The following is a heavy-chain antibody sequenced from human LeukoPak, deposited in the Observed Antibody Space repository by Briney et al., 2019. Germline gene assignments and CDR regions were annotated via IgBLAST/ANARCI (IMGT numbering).Heavy chain of an antibody. Sequence: SETLSLTCTVSGGSISSSSYYWGWIRQPPGKGLEWIGYIYYSGSTNYNPSLKSRVTISVDTSKNQFSLKLSSVTAADTAVYYCARGSAAAGPFDYWGQGTLVTVSS. V-gene: IGHV4-61*05. CDR1: GGSISSSSYY. D-gene: IGHD6-13*01. CDR3: ARGSAAAGPFDY. J-gene: IGHJ4*02. CDR2: IYYSGST.